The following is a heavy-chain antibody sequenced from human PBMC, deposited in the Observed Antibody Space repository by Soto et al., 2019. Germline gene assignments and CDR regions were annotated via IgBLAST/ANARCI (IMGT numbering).Heavy chain of an antibody. D-gene: IGHD6-13*01. Sequence: SETLSLTCAVYGGSFSGYYWSWIRQPPGKGLEWIGEINHSGSTNYNPSLKSRVTISVDTSKNQFSLKLSPVTAADTAVYYCARGRWRAAAGTGGGLFDPWGQGTLVTVSS. CDR2: INHSGST. CDR3: ARGRWRAAAGTGGGLFDP. V-gene: IGHV4-34*01. J-gene: IGHJ5*02. CDR1: GGSFSGYY.